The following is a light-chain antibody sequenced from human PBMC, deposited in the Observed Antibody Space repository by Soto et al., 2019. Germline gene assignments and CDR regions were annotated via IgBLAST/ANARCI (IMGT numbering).Light chain of an antibody. CDR2: EVS. Sequence: QSALTQPASVSGSPGQSITISCTGTSFDVGAYNYVSWYQQHPGKASKLMIYEVSNRPSGLSDRFSGSKSGNTASLTISGLQAEDEADYYCSSYTSSSTLVFGGGTKVTVL. CDR1: SFDVGAYNY. V-gene: IGLV2-14*01. CDR3: SSYTSSSTLV. J-gene: IGLJ2*01.